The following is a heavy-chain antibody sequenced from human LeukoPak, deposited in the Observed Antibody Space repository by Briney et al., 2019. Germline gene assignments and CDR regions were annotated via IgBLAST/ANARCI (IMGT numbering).Heavy chain of an antibody. CDR3: AKVGPGIAAAGTHFGAFDI. CDR2: IWYDGSNK. Sequence: PGRSLRLSCAASGFTFSSYGMHWVRQAPGKGLEWVAVIWYDGSNKYYADSVKGRFTISRDNSKNTLYLQMNSLRAEDTAVYYCAKVGPGIAAAGTHFGAFDIWGQGTMVTVFS. CDR1: GFTFSSYG. D-gene: IGHD6-13*01. J-gene: IGHJ3*02. V-gene: IGHV3-33*06.